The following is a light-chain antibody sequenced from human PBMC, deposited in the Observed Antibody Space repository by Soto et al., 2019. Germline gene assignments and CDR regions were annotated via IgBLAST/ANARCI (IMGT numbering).Light chain of an antibody. Sequence: DIQMTQSPSSLSASVGDRVTITCQASQDISNFLNWYQQKPGKAPKLLIYDASNLQTGVPSRFSGSGSGTDFTFTISSLQPEDSATYYCHQYDNVPQTFGQGTKLEI. CDR1: QDISNF. CDR2: DAS. CDR3: HQYDNVPQT. J-gene: IGKJ2*01. V-gene: IGKV1-33*01.